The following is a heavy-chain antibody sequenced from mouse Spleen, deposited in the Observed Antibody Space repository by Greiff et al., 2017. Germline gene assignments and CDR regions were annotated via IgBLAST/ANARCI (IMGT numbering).Heavy chain of an antibody. CDR1: GFTFSSYT. Sequence: EVHLVESGGGLVKPGGSLKLSCAASGFTFSSYTMSWVRQTPEKRLEWVATISSGGSYTYYPDSVKGRFTISRDNAKNTLYLQMSSLKSEDTAMYYCTRETARDGGFAYCGQGTLVTVSA. J-gene: IGHJ3*01. V-gene: IGHV5-6-4*01. CDR3: TRETARDGGFAY. CDR2: ISSGGSYT. D-gene: IGHD3-2*01.